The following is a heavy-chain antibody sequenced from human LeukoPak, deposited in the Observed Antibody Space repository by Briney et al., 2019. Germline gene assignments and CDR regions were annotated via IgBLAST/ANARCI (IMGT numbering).Heavy chain of an antibody. Sequence: SETLSLTCTVSGGSISTYYWSWIRQPPGKGLEWIGYIYYSGTTNYNPSLKSRVTISVDTSKNQFSLQLNSVTPEDTAVYYCARARSEEADDAFDIWGQGTMVTVSS. CDR2: IYYSGTT. CDR1: GGSISTYY. D-gene: IGHD2-15*01. V-gene: IGHV4-59*12. J-gene: IGHJ3*02. CDR3: ARARSEEADDAFDI.